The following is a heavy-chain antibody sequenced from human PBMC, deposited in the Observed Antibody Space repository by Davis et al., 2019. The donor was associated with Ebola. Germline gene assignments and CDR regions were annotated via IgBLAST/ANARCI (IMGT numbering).Heavy chain of an antibody. Sequence: GGSLRLSCAASGFTFSSYGMHWVRQAPGKGLEWVAVISYDGSNKYYADSVKGRFTISRDNSKNTLYLQMDSLRAEDTAVYYCAKAYGDYVPFYFDYWGQGTQVTVSS. CDR3: AKAYGDYVPFYFDY. D-gene: IGHD4-17*01. V-gene: IGHV3-30*18. CDR1: GFTFSSYG. J-gene: IGHJ4*02. CDR2: ISYDGSNK.